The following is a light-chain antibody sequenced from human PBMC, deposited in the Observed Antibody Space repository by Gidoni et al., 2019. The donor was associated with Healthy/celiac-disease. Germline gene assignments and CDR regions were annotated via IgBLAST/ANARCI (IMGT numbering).Light chain of an antibody. CDR2: GAS. CDR1: QSVSSSC. V-gene: IGKV3-20*01. Sequence: EIVLTQSPGTLSLSPGERATLSCRASQSVSSSCLAWYQQKPGQAPRLLIYGASSRATGIPDRFSGSGSGTDFTLTISRLEPEDFAVYYCQQYGSSHLTFGGGTKVEIK. CDR3: QQYGSSHLT. J-gene: IGKJ4*01.